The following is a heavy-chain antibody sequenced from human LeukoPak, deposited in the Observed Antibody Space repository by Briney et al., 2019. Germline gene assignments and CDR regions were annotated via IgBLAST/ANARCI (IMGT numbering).Heavy chain of an antibody. J-gene: IGHJ4*02. D-gene: IGHD6-6*01. CDR3: AREGSGSSSDY. Sequence: SETLSLTCTVSGYSISSGYYWGWIRQPPGKGREWIGSIYHSGSTYYNPSLKSRVTISVDTSKNQFSLKLSSVTAADTAVYYCAREGSGSSSDYWGQGTLVTVSS. CDR1: GYSISSGYY. CDR2: IYHSGST. V-gene: IGHV4-38-2*02.